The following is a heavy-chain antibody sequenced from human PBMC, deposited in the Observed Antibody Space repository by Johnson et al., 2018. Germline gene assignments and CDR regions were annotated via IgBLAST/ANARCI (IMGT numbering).Heavy chain of an antibody. V-gene: IGHV3-30*03. Sequence: VQLVESGGGVVPPGRSLRLSCAASGFTFSSYGMHWVRPAPGKGLEWVEVIAYDGRRQYHADSVKGRITISRDNSKNTRYLKMNSLRAGDTAVYYCVAWRGDARDLEHWGQVTLVTVSA. CDR3: VAWRGDARDLEH. CDR1: GFTFSSYG. CDR2: IAYDGRRQ. D-gene: IGHD3-16*01. J-gene: IGHJ1*01.